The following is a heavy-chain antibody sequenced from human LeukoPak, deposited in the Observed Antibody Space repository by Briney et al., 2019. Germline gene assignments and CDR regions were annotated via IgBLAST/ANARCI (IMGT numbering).Heavy chain of an antibody. CDR1: GGTFSSYA. V-gene: IGHV1-69*04. CDR2: IIPIFGIA. CDR3: ARGREEDSSGYDYGFGY. Sequence: SVPDTCKASGGTFSSYAISWVRQAPGQGLEWMGRIIPIFGIANYAQKLQGRVTITADKSTSTAYKEQSSLRSEDTAVDYCARGREEDSSGYDYGFGYWGPGTLVTVSS. D-gene: IGHD3-22*01. J-gene: IGHJ4*02.